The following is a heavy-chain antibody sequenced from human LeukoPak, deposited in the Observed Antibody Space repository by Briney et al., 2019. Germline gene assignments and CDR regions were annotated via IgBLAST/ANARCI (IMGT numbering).Heavy chain of an antibody. CDR1: GFNFSSYE. Sequence: PGGSLRLSCAASGFNFSSYEMNWVRQAPGKGLEWVSYISGSGRAIYFADPVKGRFTISRDNAKNSLYLQMNSLRAEDTAVYYCARDRGWSRFDYLGQGTLVTVSS. J-gene: IGHJ4*02. CDR2: ISGSGRAI. D-gene: IGHD1-26*01. V-gene: IGHV3-48*03. CDR3: ARDRGWSRFDY.